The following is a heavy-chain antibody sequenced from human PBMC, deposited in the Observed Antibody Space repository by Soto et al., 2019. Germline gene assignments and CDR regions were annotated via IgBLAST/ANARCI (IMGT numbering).Heavy chain of an antibody. V-gene: IGHV1-2*04. CDR2: INPNSGGT. D-gene: IGHD3-22*01. Sequence: ASVTGSCKASGYTFTGYYMHWVRQAPGQGLEWMGWINPNSGGTNYAQKFQGWVTMTRDTSISTAYMELSRLRSDDTAVYYCARVSSSGYETFDYWGQGTLVTVSS. CDR1: GYTFTGYY. J-gene: IGHJ4*02. CDR3: ARVSSSGYETFDY.